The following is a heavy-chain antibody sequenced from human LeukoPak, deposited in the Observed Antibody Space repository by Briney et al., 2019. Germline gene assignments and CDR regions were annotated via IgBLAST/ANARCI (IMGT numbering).Heavy chain of an antibody. V-gene: IGHV3-66*01. CDR3: ARDPVEGDSADHSWN. J-gene: IGHJ4*02. CDR1: GFTVSNNY. CDR2: IYSGGNT. D-gene: IGHD5-12*01. Sequence: GGSRRLSCAVSGFTVSNNYMSWVRQAPGKGLEWVSLIYSGGNTYYADSVKDRFTISRDISKNTLYLQMNSLRAEDTAVYYCARDPVEGDSADHSWNWGQGTLVTVSS.